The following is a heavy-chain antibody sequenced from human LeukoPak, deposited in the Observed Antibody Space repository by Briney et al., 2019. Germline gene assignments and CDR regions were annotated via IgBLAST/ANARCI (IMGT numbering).Heavy chain of an antibody. D-gene: IGHD3-3*01. CDR3: ARDLRFLEFYYYYYYMDV. CDR2: IYTSGST. V-gene: IGHV4-4*09. J-gene: IGHJ6*03. CDR1: GGSISSYY. Sequence: SETLSLTCTVSGGSISSYYWSWIRQPPGKGLEWIGYIYTSGSTNYNPPLKSRVTMSVDTSKNQFSLKLSSVTAADTAVYYCARDLRFLEFYYYYYYMDVWGKGTTVTVSS.